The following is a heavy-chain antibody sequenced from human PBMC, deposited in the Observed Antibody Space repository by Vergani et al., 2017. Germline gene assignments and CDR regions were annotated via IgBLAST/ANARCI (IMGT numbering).Heavy chain of an antibody. J-gene: IGHJ4*02. CDR2: IWYDGSNK. CDR3: ATAQAGFGTLDY. CDR1: GFTFSSYG. V-gene: IGHV3-33*01. D-gene: IGHD3-10*01. Sequence: VQLVESGGGVVQPGRSLRLSCAASGFTFSSYGIHWVRQAPGKGLEWVAVIWYDGSNKFYADSVKGRFTISRDNSKNTLYLQMNSLRAEDTAVYYCATAQAGFGTLDYWGQGTLVTVSS.